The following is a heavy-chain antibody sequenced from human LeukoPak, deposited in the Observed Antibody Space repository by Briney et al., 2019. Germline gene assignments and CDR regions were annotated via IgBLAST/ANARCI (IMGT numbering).Heavy chain of an antibody. Sequence: PGGSLRLSCAASGFTFDDYGMSWVRQAPGKGLEWVSGMNWNGGSTGYADSVKGRFTISRDNAKNSLYLQMNSLRAEDTALYYCARDGWWSYYGFWSGHGTGAFDIWGQGTMVTVSS. J-gene: IGHJ3*02. CDR3: ARDGWWSYYGFWSGHGTGAFDI. CDR1: GFTFDDYG. CDR2: MNWNGGST. V-gene: IGHV3-20*04. D-gene: IGHD3-3*01.